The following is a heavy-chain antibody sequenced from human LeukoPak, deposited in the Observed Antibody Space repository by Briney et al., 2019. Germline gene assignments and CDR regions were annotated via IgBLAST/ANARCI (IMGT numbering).Heavy chain of an antibody. CDR3: ATTLNTGFFQS. J-gene: IGHJ5*02. Sequence: GGSLRLSCAASGFTFSTYAMLWVRQAPGKGLEWVSAVSGSGGDTYYADSVTGRFTISRDNSKNTLYVLLNSLRAEDTAVYYCATTLNTGFFQSWGRGTLVTVSS. D-gene: IGHD5-18*01. V-gene: IGHV3-23*01. CDR2: VSGSGGDT. CDR1: GFTFSTYA.